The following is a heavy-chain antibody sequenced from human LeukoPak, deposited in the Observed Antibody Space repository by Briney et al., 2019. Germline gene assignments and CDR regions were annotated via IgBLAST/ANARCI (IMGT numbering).Heavy chain of an antibody. CDR3: ARDSDDYGDYVPGNWFDP. V-gene: IGHV3-30-3*01. Sequence: GGSLRLSCAASGFTFSSYAMHWVRQAPGKGLEWVAVISYDGSNKYYADSVKGRSTISRDNSKNTLYLQMNSLRAEDTAVYYCARDSDDYGDYVPGNWFDPWGQGTLVTVSS. CDR1: GFTFSSYA. J-gene: IGHJ5*02. D-gene: IGHD4-17*01. CDR2: ISYDGSNK.